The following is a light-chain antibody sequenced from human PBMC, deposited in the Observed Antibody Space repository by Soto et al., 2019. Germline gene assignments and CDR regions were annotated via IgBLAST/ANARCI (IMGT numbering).Light chain of an antibody. Sequence: QSALTQPPSASGSPGQSVTISCTGTSSDVGGYNFVSWYQQHPVKAPKLMIYEVSERPSGVPARFSGSKSGNTASLTVSGLQAEDEAAYYCSSYAGSNIVVFGGGTKVTVL. CDR1: SSDVGGYNF. CDR3: SSYAGSNIVV. J-gene: IGLJ2*01. V-gene: IGLV2-8*01. CDR2: EVS.